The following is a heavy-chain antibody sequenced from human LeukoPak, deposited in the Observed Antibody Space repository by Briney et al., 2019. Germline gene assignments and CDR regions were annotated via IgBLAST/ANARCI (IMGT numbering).Heavy chain of an antibody. D-gene: IGHD6-13*01. CDR1: GFTFSSYS. Sequence: GGSLRLSCAASGFTFSSYSMNWVRQAPGKGLEWVSSISSSSSYIYYADSVKGRFTISRDNAKNSLYLQTNSLRAEDTAVYYCAKVIAGYWYFDLWGRGTLVTVSS. J-gene: IGHJ2*01. CDR2: ISSSSSYI. CDR3: AKVIAGYWYFDL. V-gene: IGHV3-21*01.